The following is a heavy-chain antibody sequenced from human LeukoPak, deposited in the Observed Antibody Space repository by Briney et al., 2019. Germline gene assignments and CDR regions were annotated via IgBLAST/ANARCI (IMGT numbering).Heavy chain of an antibody. J-gene: IGHJ4*02. V-gene: IGHV3-21*01. D-gene: IGHD3-22*01. Sequence: GGSLRLSCAASGFAFSSYSMNWVRQAPGKGLEWVSSISSSSSYIYYADSVKGRFTISRDNAKNSLYLQMNSLRAEDTAVYYCARDQDSYGQDYYDSSGYYRWGQGTLVTVSS. CDR1: GFAFSSYS. CDR2: ISSSSSYI. CDR3: ARDQDSYGQDYYDSSGYYR.